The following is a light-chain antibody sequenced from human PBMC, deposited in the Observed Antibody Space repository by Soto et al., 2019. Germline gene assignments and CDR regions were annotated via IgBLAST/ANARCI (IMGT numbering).Light chain of an antibody. Sequence: AIRVTQCPSSFSASTGDRVTITCRASQGISSYLAWYQQKPGKAPKLLIYAASTLQSGVPSRFSGSGSGTDFTLTISCLQSEDFATYYCQQYYSYPLTFGGGTKVDIK. CDR3: QQYYSYPLT. J-gene: IGKJ4*01. CDR1: QGISSY. CDR2: AAS. V-gene: IGKV1-8*01.